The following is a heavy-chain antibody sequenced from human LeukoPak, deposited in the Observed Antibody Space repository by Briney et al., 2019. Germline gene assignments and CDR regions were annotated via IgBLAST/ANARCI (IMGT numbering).Heavy chain of an antibody. CDR2: INPNSGGT. V-gene: IGHV1-2*02. D-gene: IGHD2-2*02. J-gene: IGHJ5*02. CDR3: ARERGYCSSTSCYTGMRRWFDP. CDR1: GYTFTGYY. Sequence: ASVKVPCKASGYTFTGYYMHWVRQAPGQGLEWMGWINPNSGGTNYAQKFQGRVTMTRDTSISTAYMELSRLRSDDTAVYYCARERGYCSSTSCYTGMRRWFDPWGQGTLVTVSS.